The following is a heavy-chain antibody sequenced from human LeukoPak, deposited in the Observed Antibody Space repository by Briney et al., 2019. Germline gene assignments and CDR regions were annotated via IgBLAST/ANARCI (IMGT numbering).Heavy chain of an antibody. CDR1: GYTFTSYA. Sequence: ASVKVSCMASGYTFTSYARHWVRQAPGQRLEWMGWINAGNGNTKYSQKFQGRVTITRDTSASTAYMELSSLRSEDTAVYYCARDQRGYSYVGLWFDPWGQGTLVTVSS. D-gene: IGHD5-18*01. CDR3: ARDQRGYSYVGLWFDP. CDR2: INAGNGNT. V-gene: IGHV1-3*01. J-gene: IGHJ5*02.